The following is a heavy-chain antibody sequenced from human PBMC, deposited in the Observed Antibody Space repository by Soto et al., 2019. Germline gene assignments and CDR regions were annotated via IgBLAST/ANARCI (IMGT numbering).Heavy chain of an antibody. V-gene: IGHV4-59*01. Sequence: LSLTCTVSGGSISSYYWSWIRQPPGKGLEWIGYIYYSGSTNYNPSLKSRVTISVDTSKNQFSLKLSSVTAADTAVYYCARSQLQYCTNGVCYPGGMDVWGQGTTVTVSS. J-gene: IGHJ6*02. CDR2: IYYSGST. CDR1: GGSISSYY. CDR3: ARSQLQYCTNGVCYPGGMDV. D-gene: IGHD2-8*01.